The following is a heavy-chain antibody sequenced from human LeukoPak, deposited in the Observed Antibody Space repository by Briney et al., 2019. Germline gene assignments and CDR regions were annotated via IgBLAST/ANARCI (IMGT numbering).Heavy chain of an antibody. D-gene: IGHD4-23*01. CDR1: GSSISSYY. CDR3: ARGGDYGGNRGYYYYGMDV. CDR2: IYYSGST. V-gene: IGHV4-59*01. Sequence: SETLSLTCTVSGSSISSYYWSWIRQPPGKGLEWIGYIYYSGSTNYNPSLKSRVTISVDTSKNQFSLKLSSVTAADTAVYYCARGGDYGGNRGYYYYGMDVWGQGTTVTVSS. J-gene: IGHJ6*02.